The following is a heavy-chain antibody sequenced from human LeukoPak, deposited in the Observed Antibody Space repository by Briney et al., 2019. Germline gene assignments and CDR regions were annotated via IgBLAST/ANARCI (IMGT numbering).Heavy chain of an antibody. D-gene: IGHD3-22*01. CDR2: INHSGST. CDR3: ARGSSGYAYYYYYGMDV. V-gene: IGHV4-34*01. CDR1: GGSISGYY. Sequence: PSETLSLTCAVYGGSISGYYWSWIRQPPGKGLEWIGEINHSGSTNYNPSLKSRVTISVDTSKNQFSLKLSSVTAADTAVYYCARGSSGYAYYYYYGMDVWGQGTTVTVSS. J-gene: IGHJ6*02.